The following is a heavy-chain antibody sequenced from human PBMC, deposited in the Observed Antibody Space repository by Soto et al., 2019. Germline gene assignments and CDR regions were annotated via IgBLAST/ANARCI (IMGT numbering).Heavy chain of an antibody. J-gene: IGHJ4*02. CDR3: VRQRGNYFDF. V-gene: IGHV4-59*11. CDR2: IDYVGST. Sequence: SETLSLTCSVSGDSINSRYWSWIRQPPGKGLEWIGYIDYVGSTNYAPSLQSRVTMSVDTSKNQVSLKLRYVTAADTAVYYCVRQRGNYFDFWGPGTLVTVSS. D-gene: IGHD3-10*01. CDR1: GDSINSRY.